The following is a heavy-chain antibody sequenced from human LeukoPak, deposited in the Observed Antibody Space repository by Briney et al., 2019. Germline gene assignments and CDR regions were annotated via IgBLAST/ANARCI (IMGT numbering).Heavy chain of an antibody. D-gene: IGHD6-19*01. V-gene: IGHV4-38-2*02. CDR2: IYHSGST. J-gene: IGHJ3*02. CDR1: DYSISSGYY. CDR3: ASLFGSGWYYDAFDI. Sequence: SETLSLTCTVSDYSISSGYYWGWIRQPPGKGLEWIGSIYHSGSTYYNPSLKSRVTISVDTSKNQFSLKLSSVTAADTAVYYCASLFGSGWYYDAFDIWGQGTMVTVSS.